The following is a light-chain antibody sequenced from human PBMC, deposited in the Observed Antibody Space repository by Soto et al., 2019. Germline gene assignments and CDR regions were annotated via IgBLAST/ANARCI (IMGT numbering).Light chain of an antibody. CDR1: ESVSSNY. J-gene: IGKJ1*01. Sequence: EIVLTQSPGTLSLSPGERDTLSCRATESVSSNYLAWYQQKPGQAPRVLIYGASIRATGIPDRFSGSGSETDFTLTISRLEPEDFAVYYCQQYGTSPRTFGQGTKVEIK. CDR3: QQYGTSPRT. V-gene: IGKV3-20*01. CDR2: GAS.